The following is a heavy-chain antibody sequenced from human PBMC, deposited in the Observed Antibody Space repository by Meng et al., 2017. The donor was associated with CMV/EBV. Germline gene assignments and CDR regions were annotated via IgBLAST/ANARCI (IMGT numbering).Heavy chain of an antibody. CDR2: IYYSGST. D-gene: IGHD4-23*01. V-gene: IGHV4-61*01. Sequence: SETLSLTCIVSGGSVSSGSYYWSWIRQPPGKGLEWIGYIYYSGSTNYNPSLKSRVTISVDTSKNQFSLKLSSVTAADTAVYYCASEIGLRWKLFDYWGQGTLVTVS. CDR3: ASEIGLRWKLFDY. J-gene: IGHJ4*02. CDR1: GGSVSSGSYY.